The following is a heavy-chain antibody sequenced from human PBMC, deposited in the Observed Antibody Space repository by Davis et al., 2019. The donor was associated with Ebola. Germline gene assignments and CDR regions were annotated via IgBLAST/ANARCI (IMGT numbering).Heavy chain of an antibody. J-gene: IGHJ5*02. Sequence: SETLSLTCTVSGGSISSSSYYWGWIRQPPGKGLEWIGSIYYSGSTYYNPSLKSRVTISVDTSKNQFSLKLSSVTAADTAVYYCARGGRFLEWSRVDPWGQGTLVTVSS. CDR3: ARGGRFLEWSRVDP. D-gene: IGHD3-3*01. V-gene: IGHV4-39*01. CDR1: GGSISSSSYY. CDR2: IYYSGST.